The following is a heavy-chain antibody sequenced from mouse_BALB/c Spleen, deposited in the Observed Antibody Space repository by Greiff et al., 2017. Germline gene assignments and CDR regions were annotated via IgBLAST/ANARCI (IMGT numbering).Heavy chain of an antibody. CDR1: GYAFTNYL. CDR3: ARGDPIYYDYDGFAY. D-gene: IGHD2-4*01. CDR2: INPGSGGT. J-gene: IGHJ3*01. V-gene: IGHV1-54*01. Sequence: VKLQESGAELVRPGTSVKVSCKASGYAFTNYLIEWVKQRPGQGLEWIGVINPGSGGTNYNEKFKGKATLTADKSSSTAYMQLSSLTSDDSAVYFCARGDPIYYDYDGFAYWGQGTLVTVSA.